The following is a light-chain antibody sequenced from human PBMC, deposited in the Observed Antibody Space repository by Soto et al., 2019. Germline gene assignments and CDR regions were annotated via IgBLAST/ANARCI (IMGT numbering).Light chain of an antibody. CDR1: SSDVGSYDL. J-gene: IGLJ1*01. CDR2: EGV. CDR3: CSYAGDNTYV. V-gene: IGLV2-23*01. Sequence: QSVLTQPASVSWSPGQSITISCTGTSSDVGSYDLVSWYQHHPGKAPKLIIYEGVKRPSGVSNRFSASKSGNTASLTISGLQAEDEADYYCCSYAGDNTYVFGTGTKVTVL.